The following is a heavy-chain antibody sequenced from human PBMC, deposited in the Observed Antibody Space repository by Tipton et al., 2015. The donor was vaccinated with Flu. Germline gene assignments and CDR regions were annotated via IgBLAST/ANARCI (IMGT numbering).Heavy chain of an antibody. D-gene: IGHD3-22*01. CDR3: ARVRSYYDSSGYYYAFDY. J-gene: IGHJ4*02. V-gene: IGHV4-61*02. Sequence: TLSLTYTVSGGSISSGSYYWSWIRQPAGKGLEWIGRIYTSGSTNYNPSLKSRVTISVDTSKNQFSLKLSSVTAADTAVYYCARVRSYYDSSGYYYAFDYWGQGTLVTVSS. CDR1: GGSISSGSYY. CDR2: IYTSGST.